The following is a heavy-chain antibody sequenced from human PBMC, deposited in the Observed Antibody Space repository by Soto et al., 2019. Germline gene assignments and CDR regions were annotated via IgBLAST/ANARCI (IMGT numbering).Heavy chain of an antibody. Sequence: QVQLVQSGAEAKKPGASVKVSCKASGYTFTSYVMHWVRQAPGQRLEWMGWINAGNGNTKYSQKFQGRVTITRDTSASTAYMELSSLRSEDTAVYYCASEAIAAAAVYGMDVWGQGTTVTVSS. CDR2: INAGNGNT. D-gene: IGHD6-13*01. CDR3: ASEAIAAAAVYGMDV. J-gene: IGHJ6*02. CDR1: GYTFTSYV. V-gene: IGHV1-3*01.